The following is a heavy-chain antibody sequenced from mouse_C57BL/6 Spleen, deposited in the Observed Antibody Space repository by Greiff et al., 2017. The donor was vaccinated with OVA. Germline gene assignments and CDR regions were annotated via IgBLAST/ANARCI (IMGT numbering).Heavy chain of an antibody. V-gene: IGHV1-55*01. J-gene: IGHJ3*01. CDR3: ARGEVTPCAD. D-gene: IGHD2-2*01. CDR1: GYTFTSYW. CDR2: IYPGSGST. Sequence: QVQLQQPGAELVKPGASVKMSCTASGYTFTSYWITWVQQRPGQGLEWIGDIYPGSGSTNYNEKFKSKATLTVDTSSSTDYMQLSSLTSEDAAVYYCARGEVTPCADWGQGTLVTVSA.